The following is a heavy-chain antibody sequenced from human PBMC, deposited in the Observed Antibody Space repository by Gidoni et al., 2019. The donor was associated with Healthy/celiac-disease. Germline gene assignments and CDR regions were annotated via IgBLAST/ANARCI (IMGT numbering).Heavy chain of an antibody. CDR3: ATHLDYGDNPDAFDI. CDR1: GGSISSYY. Sequence: QVHLQESGPGLVKPSETLSLTCTVSGGSISSYYCSWIRQPAGKGLEWIGRISSSGITNNNPSLKSRVSMSADTSKNQVSLMLSSVTAADTAMYYCATHLDYGDNPDAFDIWGQGTMVIVSS. D-gene: IGHD4-17*01. V-gene: IGHV4-4*07. J-gene: IGHJ3*02. CDR2: ISSSGIT.